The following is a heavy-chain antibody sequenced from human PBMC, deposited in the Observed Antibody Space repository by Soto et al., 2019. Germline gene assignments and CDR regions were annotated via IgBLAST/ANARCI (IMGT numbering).Heavy chain of an antibody. Sequence: ASVKVSCKASGYTFTSYDINWVLQATGQGLEWMGWMNPNSGNTGYAQKFQGRVTMTRNTSISTAYMELSSLRSEDTAVYYCARDWAGITGTTVGAFDIWGQGTMVTVSS. CDR2: MNPNSGNT. V-gene: IGHV1-8*01. CDR3: ARDWAGITGTTVGAFDI. D-gene: IGHD1-7*01. CDR1: GYTFTSYD. J-gene: IGHJ3*02.